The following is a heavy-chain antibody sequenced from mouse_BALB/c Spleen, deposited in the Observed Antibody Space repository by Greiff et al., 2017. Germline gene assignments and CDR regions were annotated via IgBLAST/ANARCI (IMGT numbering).Heavy chain of an antibody. D-gene: IGHD1-2*01. J-gene: IGHJ4*01. Sequence: EVQLVESGGDLVKPGGSLKLSCAASGFTFSSYGMSWVRQTPDKRLEWVATISSGGSYTYYPDSVKGRFTISRDNAKNTLYLQMSSLKSEDTAMYYCTRATTATRDAMDYWGQGTSVTVSS. CDR1: GFTFSSYG. CDR2: ISSGGSYT. CDR3: TRATTATRDAMDY. V-gene: IGHV5-6*01.